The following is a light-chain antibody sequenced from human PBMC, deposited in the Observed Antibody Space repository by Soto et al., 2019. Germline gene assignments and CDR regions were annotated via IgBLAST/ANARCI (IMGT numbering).Light chain of an antibody. CDR3: CSYAGSRTFV. V-gene: IGLV2-23*01. CDR1: SSDVGAYNL. Sequence: QSALTQPASVSGSPEQSITISCTGTSSDVGAYNLVSWYQQHPGKAPRLIIYEGSKRPSGISHRFSGSKSDNTASLTIPGLRAEDEAHYHCCSYAGSRTFVFGGGTQLTVL. J-gene: IGLJ3*02. CDR2: EGS.